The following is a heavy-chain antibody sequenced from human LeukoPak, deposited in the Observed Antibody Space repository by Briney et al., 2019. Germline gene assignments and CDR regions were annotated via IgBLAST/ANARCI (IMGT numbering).Heavy chain of an antibody. Sequence: ASVKVSCKTSGYTFTGYYMHWVRQAPGQGLQWMGWINPNSGGTNYAQKFQGRVTMTRDTSISTAYMELRSLRSDDTAVYYCARGDGGTVTTQDHFDYWGQGTLVTVSS. CDR3: ARGDGGTVTTQDHFDY. V-gene: IGHV1-2*02. CDR2: INPNSGGT. J-gene: IGHJ4*02. CDR1: GYTFTGYY. D-gene: IGHD4-17*01.